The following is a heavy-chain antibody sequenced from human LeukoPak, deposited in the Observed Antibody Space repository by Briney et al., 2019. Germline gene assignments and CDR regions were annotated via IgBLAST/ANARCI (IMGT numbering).Heavy chain of an antibody. Sequence: GGSLRLSCAVSGFTLSSYRMSWVRQAPGKGLEWVANIKQDGSEKNYVDSVKGRFTISRDNAKNSLYLQMNSLRAEDTAVYYCARDGYYDSSGWWGQGTLVTVSS. J-gene: IGHJ4*02. CDR1: GFTLSSYR. D-gene: IGHD3-16*01. CDR3: ARDGYYDSSGW. V-gene: IGHV3-7*01. CDR2: IKQDGSEK.